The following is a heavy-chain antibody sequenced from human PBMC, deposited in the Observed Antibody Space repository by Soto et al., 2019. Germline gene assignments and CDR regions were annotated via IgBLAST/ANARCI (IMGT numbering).Heavy chain of an antibody. CDR2: IKSKTDGGTT. CDR3: TTDRGAYYDFWSAPSG. V-gene: IGHV3-15*07. J-gene: IGHJ4*02. Sequence: PGGSLRLSCAASGFTFSNAWMNWVRQAPGKGLEWVGRIKSKTDGGTTDYAAPVKGRFTISRDDSKNTLYLQMNSLKTEDTAVYYCTTDRGAYYDFWSAPSGWGQGTLVTVSS. CDR1: GFTFSNAW. D-gene: IGHD3-3*01.